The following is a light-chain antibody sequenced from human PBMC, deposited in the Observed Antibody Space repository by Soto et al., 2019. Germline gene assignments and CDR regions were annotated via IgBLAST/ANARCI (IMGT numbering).Light chain of an antibody. Sequence: EIVLTQSPGTLSVSPGERATLSCRAGQGVTTNFAWYQQKSGQSPRLLIYDVSIRATGVPARFSGTGSETDFTLTISSLQPDDFATYYCQQYNSYSWTFGQGTKVDI. CDR2: DVS. CDR1: QGVTTN. CDR3: QQYNSYSWT. J-gene: IGKJ1*01. V-gene: IGKV3-15*01.